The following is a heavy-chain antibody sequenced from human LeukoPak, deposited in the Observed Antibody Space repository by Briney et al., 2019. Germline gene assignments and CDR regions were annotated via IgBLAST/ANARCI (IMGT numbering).Heavy chain of an antibody. V-gene: IGHV3-48*01. CDR1: GFTLSRYP. CDR3: AKELRWFGEDLEEY. Sequence: GGSLRLSCAASGFTLSRYPLHWVHQAPGKGLEWVSYISDDGYVTQYADSVKGRFTISRDNSKNTLYLQMNSLRAEDTAVYYCAKELRWFGEDLEEYWGQGTLVTVSS. D-gene: IGHD3-10*01. CDR2: ISDDGYVT. J-gene: IGHJ4*02.